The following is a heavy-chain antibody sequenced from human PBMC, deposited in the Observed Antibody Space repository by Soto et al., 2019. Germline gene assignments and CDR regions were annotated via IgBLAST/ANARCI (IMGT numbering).Heavy chain of an antibody. J-gene: IGHJ4*02. V-gene: IGHV3-23*01. CDR3: AKKVTIYAVDPADY. CDR2: ISASGDAT. Sequence: GGSLRLPCAASGFTFSDFGMSWVRQAPGKGLEWVSVISASGDATYYAASVKGRFTLSRDNSKNTLYLQMNSLTVADTAVYYCAKKVTIYAVDPADYWGQGTQVTVSS. D-gene: IGHD3-3*01. CDR1: GFTFSDFG.